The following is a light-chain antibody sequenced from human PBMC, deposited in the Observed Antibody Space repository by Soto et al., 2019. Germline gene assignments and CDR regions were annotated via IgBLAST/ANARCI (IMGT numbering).Light chain of an antibody. CDR1: QSLPRNF. Sequence: EIVLTQSQATLPCSPREKAPFSRRANQSLPRNFLAWHQQKAGEAPRHLIYGASSRATGDPDRFSGSGSGTDFTLTISRLEPEDFAVYYCLHYNVSPYTFGQGTKLDIK. CDR2: GAS. V-gene: IGKV3-20*01. J-gene: IGKJ2*01. CDR3: LHYNVSPYT.